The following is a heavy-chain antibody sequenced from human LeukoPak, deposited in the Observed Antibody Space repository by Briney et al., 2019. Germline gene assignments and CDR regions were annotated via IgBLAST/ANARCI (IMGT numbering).Heavy chain of an antibody. CDR3: ARGVSYDFWSGYYNH. J-gene: IGHJ5*02. D-gene: IGHD3-3*01. CDR2: ISSSGSTI. V-gene: IGHV3-11*04. Sequence: GGSLRLSCAASGFTFSDYYMSWIRQAPGQGLEWVSYISSSGSTIYYADSVKGRFTISRDSAKNSLYLQMNSLRAEDTAVYYCARGVSYDFWSGYYNHWGQGTLVTVSS. CDR1: GFTFSDYY.